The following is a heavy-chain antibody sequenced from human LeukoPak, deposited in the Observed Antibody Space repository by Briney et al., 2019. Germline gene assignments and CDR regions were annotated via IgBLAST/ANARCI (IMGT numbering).Heavy chain of an antibody. D-gene: IGHD3-3*01. CDR1: GFTFSSYE. J-gene: IGHJ5*02. Sequence: GGSLRLSCAASGFTFSSYEMNWVRQAPGKGLEWVSYISSSGSTIYYADSVKGRFTISRDNAKNSLYLQMNSLRAEDTAVYYCAREILEWLLYTEVNWFDPWGQGTLVTVSS. V-gene: IGHV3-48*03. CDR3: AREILEWLLYTEVNWFDP. CDR2: ISSSGSTI.